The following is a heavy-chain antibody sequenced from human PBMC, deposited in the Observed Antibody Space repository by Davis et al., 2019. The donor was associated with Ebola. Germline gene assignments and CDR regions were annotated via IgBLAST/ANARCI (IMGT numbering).Heavy chain of an antibody. D-gene: IGHD3-22*01. CDR1: GYTFTSYA. V-gene: IGHV1-3*01. CDR2: INAGNGNT. CDR3: ARGPDSSGYFLLNWYFDL. Sequence: ASVKVSCKASGYTFTSYAMHWVRQAPGQRLEWMGWINAGNGNTKYSQKFQGRVTITRDTSASTAYMELSSLRSEDTAVYYCARGPDSSGYFLLNWYFDLWGRGTLVTVSS. J-gene: IGHJ2*01.